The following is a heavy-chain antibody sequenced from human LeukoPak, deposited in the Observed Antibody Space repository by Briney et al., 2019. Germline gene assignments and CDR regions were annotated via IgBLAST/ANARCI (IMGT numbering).Heavy chain of an antibody. CDR2: IYYRGST. CDR3: ARDRYSGYDGFGAFDI. Sequence: PSDTLSLTCAVSGGPLTSYYWSWIRQPPGKGLEWIGFIYYRGSTNYNPSLESRVTISVDTSKNRFSLKLSSVTAADTAVYYCARDRYSGYDGFGAFDIWGQGTMVTVSS. V-gene: IGHV4-59*01. D-gene: IGHD5-12*01. CDR1: GGPLTSYY. J-gene: IGHJ3*02.